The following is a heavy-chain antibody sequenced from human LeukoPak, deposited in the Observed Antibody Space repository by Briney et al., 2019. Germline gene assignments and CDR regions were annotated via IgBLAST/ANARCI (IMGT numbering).Heavy chain of an antibody. CDR3: ARGTRALWNGDVFDI. Sequence: SQILSLTCGISGDSVSSNSAAWNWIRQSPSRGLEWPGRTYYRSTWSTQYAVSVKSRISITPDTSKNQFSRQLNSVTPDDTAVYYCARGTRALWNGDVFDIWGQGTMVTVSS. CDR2: TYYRSTWST. V-gene: IGHV6-1*01. D-gene: IGHD1-1*01. CDR1: GDSVSSNSAA. J-gene: IGHJ3*02.